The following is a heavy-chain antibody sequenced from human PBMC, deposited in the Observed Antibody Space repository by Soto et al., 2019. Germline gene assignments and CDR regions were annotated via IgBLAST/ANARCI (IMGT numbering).Heavy chain of an antibody. J-gene: IGHJ6*03. D-gene: IGHD3-9*01. CDR1: GFTFSSYA. CDR2: ISGSGGST. Sequence: GGSLRLSCAASGFTFSSYAMSWVRQAPGKGLEWVSAISGSGGSTYYADSVKGRFTISRDNAKNTLYLQMNSLRAEDTAVYYCARVFRYFDWLSYYYYYMDVWGKGTTVTVSS. V-gene: IGHV3-23*01. CDR3: ARVFRYFDWLSYYYYYMDV.